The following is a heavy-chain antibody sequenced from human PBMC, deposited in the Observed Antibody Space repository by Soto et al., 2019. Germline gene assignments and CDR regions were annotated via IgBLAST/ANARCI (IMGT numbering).Heavy chain of an antibody. CDR1: GGTFSSYA. Sequence: ASVKVSCKASGGTFSSYAISWVRQAPGQGLEWMGGIIPIFGTANYAQKFQGRVTITADESTSTAYMELSSLRSEDTAVYYCARMETHDSSGTGGYYFDYWGQGTLVTVSS. CDR3: ARMETHDSSGTGGYYFDY. V-gene: IGHV1-69*13. D-gene: IGHD3-22*01. J-gene: IGHJ4*02. CDR2: IIPIFGTA.